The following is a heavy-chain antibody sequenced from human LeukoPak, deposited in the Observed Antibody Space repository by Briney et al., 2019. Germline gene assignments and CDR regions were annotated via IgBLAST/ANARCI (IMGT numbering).Heavy chain of an antibody. CDR2: ISSSGTTI. D-gene: IGHD4-11*01. J-gene: IGHJ4*02. CDR1: GFTFSDYY. CDR3: ARDEGNLAYSNYGFDY. Sequence: GGSLRLSCAASGFTFSDYYMSWIRQAPGRGLEWVSYISSSGTTIYYADSVKGRFTISRDNAKNSLYLQMNSLRAEDTAVYYCARDEGNLAYSNYGFDYWGQGAVVTVSS. V-gene: IGHV3-11*01.